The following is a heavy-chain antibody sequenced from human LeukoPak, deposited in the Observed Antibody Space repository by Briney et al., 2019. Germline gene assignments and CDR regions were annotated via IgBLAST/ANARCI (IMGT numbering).Heavy chain of an antibody. J-gene: IGHJ4*02. D-gene: IGHD6-6*01. CDR1: GFTFDDYA. Sequence: GGSLRLSCAASGFTFDDYAMHWVRQAPVMGLDWVSLISGDGGSTYYADSVKGRFTISRDNSKNSLYLQINSLRTEDTALYYCAKDIRYSSSPNVDYWGQGTLVTVSS. V-gene: IGHV3-43*02. CDR3: AKDIRYSSSPNVDY. CDR2: ISGDGGST.